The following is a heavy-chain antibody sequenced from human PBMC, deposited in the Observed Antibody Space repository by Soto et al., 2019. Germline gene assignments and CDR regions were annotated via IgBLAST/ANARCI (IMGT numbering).Heavy chain of an antibody. CDR1: GYTFTIYG. D-gene: IGHD3-22*01. CDR2: ISAYNGNT. CDR3: ATGDYYDSSGYAVDY. J-gene: IGHJ4*02. V-gene: IGHV1-18*01. Sequence: ASVKVSCKASGYTFTIYGISCVLQAPVQGLEWMGWISAYNGNTNYAQKLQGRVTMTTDTSTSTAYMELRSLRSDDTAVYYCATGDYYDSSGYAVDYWGQGTLVTV.